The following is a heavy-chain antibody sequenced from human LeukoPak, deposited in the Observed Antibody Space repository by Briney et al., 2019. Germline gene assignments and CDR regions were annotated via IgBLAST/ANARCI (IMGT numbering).Heavy chain of an antibody. CDR2: IYTSGST. CDR3: ARVIRVGAQPDAFDI. V-gene: IGHV4-61*02. CDR1: GGSISSSSYY. Sequence: PSETLSLTCTVSGGSISSSSYYWSWIRQPAGKGLEWIGRIYTSGSTNYNPSLKSRVTISVDTSKNQFSLKLSSVTAADTAVYYCARVIRVGAQPDAFDIWGQGTMVTVSS. J-gene: IGHJ3*02. D-gene: IGHD1-26*01.